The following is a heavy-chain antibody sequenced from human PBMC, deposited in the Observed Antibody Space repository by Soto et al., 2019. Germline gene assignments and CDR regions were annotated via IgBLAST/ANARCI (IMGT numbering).Heavy chain of an antibody. D-gene: IGHD4-4*01. V-gene: IGHV1-2*04. Sequence: ASVKVSWKASGYTFTGYYMHWVRQAPGQGLEWMGWINPNSGGTNYAQKFQGWVTMTRDTSISTAYMELSRLRSDDTAVYYCARVASYSNYAFDYWGQGTLVTGSS. J-gene: IGHJ4*02. CDR3: ARVASYSNYAFDY. CDR1: GYTFTGYY. CDR2: INPNSGGT.